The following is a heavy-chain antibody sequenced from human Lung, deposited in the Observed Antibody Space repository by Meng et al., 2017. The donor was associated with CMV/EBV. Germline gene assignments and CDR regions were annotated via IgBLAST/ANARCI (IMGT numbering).Heavy chain of an antibody. D-gene: IGHD4-17*01. V-gene: IGHV3-11*01. CDR3: AREDQGDYWFDY. Sequence: GGSLRLSCVASGFTFSDHYMSWIRQAPGKGLEWISYISGSTNTIHYAASVRGRFTISRDNAKNSLHLQMNSLRAEDTAVYYCAREDQGDYWFDYWGQGTLVTVSS. CDR1: GFTFSDHY. CDR2: ISGSTNTI. J-gene: IGHJ4*02.